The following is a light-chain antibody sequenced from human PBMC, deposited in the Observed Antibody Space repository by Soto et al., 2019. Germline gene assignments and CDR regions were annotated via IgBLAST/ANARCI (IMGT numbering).Light chain of an antibody. CDR2: AAS. CDR3: KQLDSYPIT. J-gene: IGKJ5*01. Sequence: IQLTQSPSYLSASVGDIVTITFRASQGIVSYLAWYQQKPGKAPKLLIYAASTLQSGVPSRFSGSGSGTDFTLNIGCLEPEVFSTYYCKQLDSYPITFGEVTRLVSK. CDR1: QGIVSY. V-gene: IGKV1-9*01.